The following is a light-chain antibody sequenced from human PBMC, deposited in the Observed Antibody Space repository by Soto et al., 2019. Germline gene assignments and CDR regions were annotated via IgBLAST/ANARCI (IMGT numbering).Light chain of an antibody. CDR2: GAS. CDR1: QSVSGSY. CDR3: QQYKNGWT. Sequence: EIVLTQSPATLSLSPGERATLSCRASQSVSGSYLAWYQQKPGQAPRLLIYGASTRATGIPARFSGCGSGTEFTLTISSLQSEDFAVYYCQQYKNGWTFGQGTKVDIK. V-gene: IGKV3-15*01. J-gene: IGKJ1*01.